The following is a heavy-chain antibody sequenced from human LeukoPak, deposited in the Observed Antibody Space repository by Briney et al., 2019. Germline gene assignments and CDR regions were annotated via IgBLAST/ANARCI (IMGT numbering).Heavy chain of an antibody. D-gene: IGHD1-26*01. CDR3: AREYGANWFDP. J-gene: IGHJ5*02. Sequence: SETLSLTCSVSGGGISTHFWTWIRQPPGKGLEWICHVYDGGNTNYNPSLKSRVTISADTSKNQFSLKVTSVTAADTAVYYCAREYGANWFDPWGQGTLVTVSS. CDR1: GGGISTHF. CDR2: VYDGGNT. V-gene: IGHV4-4*08.